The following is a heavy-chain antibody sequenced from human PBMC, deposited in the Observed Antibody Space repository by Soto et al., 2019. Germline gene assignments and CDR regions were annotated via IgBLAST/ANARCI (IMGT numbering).Heavy chain of an antibody. CDR2: INSDGSTI. D-gene: IGHD2-15*01. CDR3: ARVSALRAFDP. J-gene: IGHJ5*02. CDR1: GFTFSSYW. V-gene: IGHV3-74*01. Sequence: GGSLRLSCAASGFTFSSYWMHWVRQAPGKGLVWVSRINSDGSTINYADSVKGRFTVSRDNAKNTLYLQMNSLRAEDTAVYYCARVSALRAFDPWGQGTLVTVSS.